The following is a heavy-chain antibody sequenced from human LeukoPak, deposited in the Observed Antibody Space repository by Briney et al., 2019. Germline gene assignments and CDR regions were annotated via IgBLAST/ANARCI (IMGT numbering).Heavy chain of an antibody. V-gene: IGHV3-49*03. J-gene: IGHJ4*02. CDR1: GYTFGAHT. Sequence: GGSLRLSCTGSGYTFGAHTVTWFRQAPGKGLEWVGFIRSKGAGGTIEYAASVKGRFTISRDDSKSTAYLQMNSLKTEDTSVYYCTRRKTFDYWGPGTLVTVSS. CDR2: IRSKGAGGTI. CDR3: TRRKTFDY.